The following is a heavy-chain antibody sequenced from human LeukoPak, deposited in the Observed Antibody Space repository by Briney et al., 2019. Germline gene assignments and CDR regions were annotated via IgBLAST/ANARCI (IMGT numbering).Heavy chain of an antibody. CDR3: VRGNHGWTFDL. V-gene: IGHV1-3*02. Sequence: GASVKVSCKASGYTFTTHPIHWVRQAPGQRLEWIGWTNAASGNTEYSRVFQGRVTITRDTSASIAYMEMSSLRSEDMAVYYCVRGNHGWTFDLWGQGTLVTVSS. CDR2: TNAASGNT. J-gene: IGHJ4*02. CDR1: GYTFTTHP. D-gene: IGHD6-19*01.